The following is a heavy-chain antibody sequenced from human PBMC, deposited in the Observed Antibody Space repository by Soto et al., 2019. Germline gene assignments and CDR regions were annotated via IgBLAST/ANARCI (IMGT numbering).Heavy chain of an antibody. CDR1: GFTFSSYW. V-gene: IGHV3-74*01. Sequence: GGSLRLSCAASGFTFSSYWMHWVRQAPGKGLVWVSRINSDGSSTSYADSVKGRFTISRDNAKNTLYLQMNSLRAEDTAVYYCARSRNLITMVRGVMYYFDYWGQGTLVTVSS. CDR3: ARSRNLITMVRGVMYYFDY. D-gene: IGHD3-10*01. J-gene: IGHJ4*02. CDR2: INSDGSST.